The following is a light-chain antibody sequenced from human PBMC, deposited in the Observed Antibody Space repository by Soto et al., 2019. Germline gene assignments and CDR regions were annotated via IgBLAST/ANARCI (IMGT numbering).Light chain of an antibody. V-gene: IGKV1-5*01. CDR3: QQYNSYCT. CDR1: QSITGW. CDR2: DAS. Sequence: DIQMTQSPSTLSASVGDRFTITCRASQSITGWLAWYQQKPGKAPKLLIYDASSLESGVPSRFSGSGSGTEFTLTISSLQPDDFATYYCQQYNSYCTFGQGTKVDIK. J-gene: IGKJ1*01.